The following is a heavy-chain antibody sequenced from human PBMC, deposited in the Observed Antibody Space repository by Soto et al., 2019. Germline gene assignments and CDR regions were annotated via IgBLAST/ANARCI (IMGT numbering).Heavy chain of an antibody. CDR3: MWELPTGVY. J-gene: IGHJ4*02. CDR1: GFTFTGSA. CDR2: TRMKSNTYAT. V-gene: IGHV3-73*02. Sequence: EVQVVESGGGLVQPGGSLKVPCAASGFTFTGSAMHWVRQASGKGLEWIGRTRMKSNTYATSYAASLKGSFTISRDDSKKTAYLQMNSLKTEDTALYYCMWELPTGVYWGQGTLVTVSS. D-gene: IGHD1-26*01.